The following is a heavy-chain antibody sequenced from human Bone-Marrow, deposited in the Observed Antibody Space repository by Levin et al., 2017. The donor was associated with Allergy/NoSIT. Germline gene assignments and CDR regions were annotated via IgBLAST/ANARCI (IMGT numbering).Heavy chain of an antibody. D-gene: IGHD6-13*01. CDR1: GYSFTSYW. Sequence: KAGGSLRLSCKGSGYSFTSYWIGWVRQMPGKGLEWMGIIYPGDSDTRYSPSFQGQVTISADKSISTAYLQWSSLKASDTAMYYCARIAIKESSSTPFDYWGQGTLVTVSS. CDR2: IYPGDSDT. V-gene: IGHV5-51*01. CDR3: ARIAIKESSSTPFDY. J-gene: IGHJ4*02.